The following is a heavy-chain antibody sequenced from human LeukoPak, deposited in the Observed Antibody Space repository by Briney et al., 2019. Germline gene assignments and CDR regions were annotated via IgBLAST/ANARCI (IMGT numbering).Heavy chain of an antibody. CDR2: VDPEDGET. V-gene: IGHV1-69-2*01. J-gene: IGHJ5*02. D-gene: IGHD1-14*01. CDR3: ATLSLTLRVWFDP. CDR1: GYTFTDYY. Sequence: ASVKISCKVSGYTFTDYYMHWVQQDPGKGLEWMGPVDPEDGETIYAEKFQGRVTITADTSTDTAYMELSSLRSEDTAVYYCATLSLTLRVWFDPWGQGTLVTVSS.